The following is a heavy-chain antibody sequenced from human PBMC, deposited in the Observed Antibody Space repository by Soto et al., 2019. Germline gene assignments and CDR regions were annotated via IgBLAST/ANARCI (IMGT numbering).Heavy chain of an antibody. Sequence: QVQLQQWGAGLLKPSETLSLTCAVYGGSFSGYYWSWIRQPPGKGLEWIGEINHSGSTNYNPSLKSRVTISVDTSKNQLSLKLSSVTAADTAVYYCARVIAARPGPFWIDPWGQGTLVTVSS. CDR1: GGSFSGYY. V-gene: IGHV4-34*01. CDR3: ARVIAARPGPFWIDP. J-gene: IGHJ5*02. D-gene: IGHD6-6*01. CDR2: INHSGST.